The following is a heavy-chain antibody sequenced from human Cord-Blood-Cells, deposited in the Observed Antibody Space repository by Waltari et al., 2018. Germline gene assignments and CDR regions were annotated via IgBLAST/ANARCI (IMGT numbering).Heavy chain of an antibody. J-gene: IGHJ5*02. CDR1: GRSFRGYY. CDR3: ARGRRSSSSYNWFDP. V-gene: IGHV4-34*01. CDR2: INHSGST. D-gene: IGHD6-6*01. Sequence: QVQLQQWGAGLLKPSETLSLTCAVHGRSFRGYYWSWIRQPPGKGLEWIGEINHSGSTNYNPSLKGRVTISVDTSKNQFSLKLSSVTAADTAVYYCARGRRSSSSYNWFDPWGQGTLVTFSS.